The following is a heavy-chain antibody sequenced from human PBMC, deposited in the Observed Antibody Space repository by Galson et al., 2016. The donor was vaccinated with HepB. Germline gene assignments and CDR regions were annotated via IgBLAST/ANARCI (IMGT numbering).Heavy chain of an antibody. J-gene: IGHJ3*02. CDR3: APRDTVTGAFEI. CDR1: GFSFSTTGVG. D-gene: IGHD4-17*01. V-gene: IGHV2-5*02. Sequence: PALVKPTQTLTLTCTFSGFSFSTTGVGVAWIRQSPGKALEWLALIYWDDDKRYSPSLRSRLTIRKDTAKNEVVLAMTNMDPVDTATYFFAPRDTVTGAFEIWGQGTMVTVSS. CDR2: IYWDDDK.